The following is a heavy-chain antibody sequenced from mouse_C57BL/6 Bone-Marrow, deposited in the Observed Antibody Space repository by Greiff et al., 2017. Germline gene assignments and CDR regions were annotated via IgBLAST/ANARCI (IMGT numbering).Heavy chain of an antibody. V-gene: IGHV8-8*01. CDR3: ARHYYGSSYEDYAMDY. J-gene: IGHJ4*01. CDR2: IWWDDDK. Sequence: QVTLKVCGPGILQPSQTLSLTCSFSGFSLSTFGMGVGWIRQPSGKGLEWLAHIWWDDDKYYNPALKSRLTISKDTSKNQVFLKIANVDTADTATYYCARHYYGSSYEDYAMDYWGQGTSVTVSS. CDR1: GFSLSTFGMG. D-gene: IGHD1-1*01.